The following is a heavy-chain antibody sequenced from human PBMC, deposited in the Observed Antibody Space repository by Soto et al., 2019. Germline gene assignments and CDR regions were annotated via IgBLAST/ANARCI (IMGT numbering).Heavy chain of an antibody. D-gene: IGHD3-3*01. J-gene: IGHJ3*02. CDR2: IKQDGSQK. CDR1: GFSFSSYL. V-gene: IGHV3-7*03. Sequence: GGSLRLSCAASGFSFSSYLMNWVRLAPGKGLEWVANIKQDGSQKYYVDSVKGRFTISRDNAKNSLYLQMNSLRAEDTAIYYCARSNYDFWSGGSLDIWGQGTMVTVSS. CDR3: ARSNYDFWSGGSLDI.